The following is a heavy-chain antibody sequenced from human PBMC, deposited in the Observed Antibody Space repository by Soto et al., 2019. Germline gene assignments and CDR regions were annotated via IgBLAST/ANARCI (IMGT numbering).Heavy chain of an antibody. J-gene: IGHJ4*02. V-gene: IGHV3-33*01. D-gene: IGHD2-21*02. CDR1: VFTFSSYG. Sequence: WWSLRLSCSAPVFTFSSYGMHWVRQAPGKGLEWVAVIWYDGSNKYYADSVKGRFTISRDNSKNTLYLQMNSLRAEDTAVYYCARELGDPVDYWGQGTLVTVSS. CDR3: ARELGDPVDY. CDR2: IWYDGSNK.